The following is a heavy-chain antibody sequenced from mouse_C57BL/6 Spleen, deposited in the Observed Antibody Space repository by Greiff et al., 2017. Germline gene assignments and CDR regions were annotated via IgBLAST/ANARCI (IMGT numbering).Heavy chain of an antibody. CDR3: ARRERDAMDY. V-gene: IGHV1-52*01. J-gene: IGHJ4*01. CDR2: IDPSDSET. Sequence: QVQLQQSGAELVRPGSSVKLSCKASGYTFTSYWMHWVKQRPIQGLEWIGNIDPSDSETHYNQKFKDKATLTVDKSSSTAYMQLSSLTSEDSAVYYCARRERDAMDYWGQGTSVTVSS. CDR1: GYTFTSYW.